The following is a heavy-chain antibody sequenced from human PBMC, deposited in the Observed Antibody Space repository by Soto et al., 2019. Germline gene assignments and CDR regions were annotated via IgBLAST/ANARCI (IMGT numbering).Heavy chain of an antibody. CDR1: GGSISSSNW. CDR2: IYHSGST. CDR3: ASGNQYYYDSSGYYRDY. J-gene: IGHJ4*02. V-gene: IGHV4-4*02. Sequence: QVQLQESGPGLVKPSGTLSLTCAVSGGSISSSNWWSWVRQPPGKGLEWIGEIYHSGSTNYNPSLKSRVTISVDKSKTQFSLNLSSVTAADTAVYYCASGNQYYYDSSGYYRDYWGQGTLVTVSS. D-gene: IGHD3-22*01.